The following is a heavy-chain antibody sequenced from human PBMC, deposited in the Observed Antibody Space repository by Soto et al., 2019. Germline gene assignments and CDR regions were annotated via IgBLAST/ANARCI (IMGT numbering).Heavy chain of an antibody. J-gene: IGHJ6*02. D-gene: IGHD5-18*01. CDR2: IYPGDSDT. CDR3: AREGRSMVTGYYYGMDV. V-gene: IGHV5-51*01. CDR1: GYSFSTYW. Sequence: GESLKISCKGSGYSFSTYWIAWVRQMPGKGLEWMGIIYPGDSDTRYSPSFQGQVTISADRSISTAYLQWISLEASDTAIYYCAREGRSMVTGYYYGMDVWGQGTTVTVSS.